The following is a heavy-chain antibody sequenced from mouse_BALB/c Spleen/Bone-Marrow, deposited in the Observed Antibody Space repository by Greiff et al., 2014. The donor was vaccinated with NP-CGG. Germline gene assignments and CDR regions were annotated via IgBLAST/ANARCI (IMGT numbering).Heavy chain of an antibody. D-gene: IGHD1-1*01. V-gene: IGHV14-3*02. CDR2: IDPANGDT. J-gene: IGHJ1*01. Sequence: VLLQQPGSELVKPGASVKLSCAASGFNIKDTYMHWVKQRPEQGLEWIGRIDPANGDTKYDPKFQGKATITADTSSNTAYLQLSSLTSEDTAVYYCTRPSFYYGSSYWYFDVWGAGTTVTVSS. CDR1: GFNIKDTY. CDR3: TRPSFYYGSSYWYFDV.